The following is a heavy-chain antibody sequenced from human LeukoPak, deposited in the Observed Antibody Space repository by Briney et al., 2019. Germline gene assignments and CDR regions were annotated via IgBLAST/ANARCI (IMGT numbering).Heavy chain of an antibody. CDR2: IYSDGST. J-gene: IGHJ3*02. V-gene: IGHV3-53*01. D-gene: IGHD3-22*01. Sequence: GGSLRLSCAASGFTFSNYSIAWVRQAPGKGREWVSGIYSDGSTYYADPLKGRFTISRDKSKNTLDLQMTGLRAEDTAVYYCARAGTYYYDSSGYSDGFDIWGQGIMVTVSS. CDR1: GFTFSNYS. CDR3: ARAGTYYYDSSGYSDGFDI.